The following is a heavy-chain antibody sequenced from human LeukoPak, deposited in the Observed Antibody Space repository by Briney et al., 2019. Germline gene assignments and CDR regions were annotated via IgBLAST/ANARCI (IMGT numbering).Heavy chain of an antibody. CDR1: GVTFSDYA. Sequence: GGSLRLSCAASGVTFSDYAMSLVRHAPGKGLEWVSAISGRGGNTYYADSVKGRFTISRDNSKNTLSLQMNTLRAEDTAVYYCGKAQTACGGDCYSNFDYWGRGTLVTVSS. CDR3: GKAQTACGGDCYSNFDY. V-gene: IGHV3-23*01. D-gene: IGHD2-21*02. J-gene: IGHJ4*02. CDR2: ISGRGGNT.